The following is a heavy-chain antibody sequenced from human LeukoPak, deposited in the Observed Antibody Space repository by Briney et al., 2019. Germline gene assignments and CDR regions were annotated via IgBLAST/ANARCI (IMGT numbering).Heavy chain of an antibody. CDR3: ARLRYYAMDV. J-gene: IGHJ6*02. V-gene: IGHV3-48*01. CDR1: GFTFDDYA. Sequence: GGSLRLSCAASGFTFDDYAMHWVRQAPGKGLEWVSYISSSSRTISYADSVKGRFTISRDNAKNSLYLQMNSLRAEDTAVYYCARLRYYAMDVWGQGTTVTASS. CDR2: ISSSSRTI.